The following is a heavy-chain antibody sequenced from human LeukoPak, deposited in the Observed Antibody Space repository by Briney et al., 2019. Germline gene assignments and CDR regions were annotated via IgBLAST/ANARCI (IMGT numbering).Heavy chain of an antibody. V-gene: IGHV3-33*01. CDR2: IWYDGSNK. J-gene: IGHJ4*02. D-gene: IGHD5-12*01. CDR1: GFTFSSYG. CDR3: ARDSHVDIVATIPDY. Sequence: GGSLRLSCAASGFTFSSYGMHWVRQAPGKGLEWVAVIWYDGSNKYYADPVKGRFAISRDNSKNTLYLQMNSLRAEDTAVYYCARDSHVDIVATIPDYWGQGTLVTVSS.